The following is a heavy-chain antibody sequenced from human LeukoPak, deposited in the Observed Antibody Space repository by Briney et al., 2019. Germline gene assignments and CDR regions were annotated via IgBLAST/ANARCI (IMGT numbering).Heavy chain of an antibody. D-gene: IGHD3-10*01. CDR2: INPNSGAT. Sequence: ASVKVSCKASGYTFSGYYMHWVRQAPGQGLEWMGWINPNSGATNYAQKFQGRVTMTRDTSISTAYMELRSLRSDDTAVYYCAILMVRGVPFDYWGQGTLVTVSS. V-gene: IGHV1-2*02. J-gene: IGHJ4*02. CDR3: AILMVRGVPFDY. CDR1: GYTFSGYY.